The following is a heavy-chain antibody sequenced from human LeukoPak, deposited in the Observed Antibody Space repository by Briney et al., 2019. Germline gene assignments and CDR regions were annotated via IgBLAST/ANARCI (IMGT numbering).Heavy chain of an antibody. CDR1: GFTVSSNY. D-gene: IGHD3-10*01. Sequence: GGSLRLSCAASGFTVSSNYMSWVRQAPGKGLEWVAVIYSGGSTYYADSVKGRFTISRDNSKNTLYLQMNSLRAEDTAVYYCASGSGSYRTPYYYMDVWGTGTTVTVSS. CDR3: ASGSGSYRTPYYYMDV. CDR2: IYSGGST. J-gene: IGHJ6*03. V-gene: IGHV3-53*01.